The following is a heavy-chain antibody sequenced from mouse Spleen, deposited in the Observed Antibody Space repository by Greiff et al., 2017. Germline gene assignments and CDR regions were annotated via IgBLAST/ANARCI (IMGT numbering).Heavy chain of an antibody. V-gene: IGHV1-69*02. Sequence: QVQLQQSGAELVRPGASVTLSCKASGYTFTSYWMHWVKQRPGQGLEWIGEIDPSDSYTNYNQKFKGKATLTVDKSSSTAYMQLSSLTSEDSAVYYCARENTTVPFDYWGQGTTLTVSS. CDR1: GYTFTSYW. CDR2: IDPSDSYT. J-gene: IGHJ2*01. CDR3: ARENTTVPFDY. D-gene: IGHD1-1*01.